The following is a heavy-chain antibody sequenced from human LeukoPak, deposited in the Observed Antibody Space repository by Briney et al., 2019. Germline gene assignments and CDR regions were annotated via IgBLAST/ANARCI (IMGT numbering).Heavy chain of an antibody. J-gene: IGHJ2*01. V-gene: IGHV3-23*01. CDR3: AKLGPWISWYFDL. CDR2: ISGRGAST. Sequence: SVISGRGASTYSADSVKRRFTISRDNSKNTLYLQMNSLRAEDTAVYYCAKLGPWISWYFDLWGRGTLVTVSS. D-gene: IGHD1-1*01.